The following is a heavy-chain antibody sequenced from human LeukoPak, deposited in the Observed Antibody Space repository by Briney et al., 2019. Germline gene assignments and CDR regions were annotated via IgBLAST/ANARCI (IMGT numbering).Heavy chain of an antibody. Sequence: ASVKVCCKASGSTFTRYVISCVREAPGHGLEGMGWISAYNGNTNYTQNLQGRVTMPTDTSTRTAYMEQRSLRSDATAVYYFARCHYYDSSGYYSFDYWGQGSLVTVSS. CDR1: GSTFTRYV. CDR3: ARCHYYDSSGYYSFDY. CDR2: ISAYNGNT. V-gene: IGHV1-18*01. J-gene: IGHJ4*02. D-gene: IGHD3-22*01.